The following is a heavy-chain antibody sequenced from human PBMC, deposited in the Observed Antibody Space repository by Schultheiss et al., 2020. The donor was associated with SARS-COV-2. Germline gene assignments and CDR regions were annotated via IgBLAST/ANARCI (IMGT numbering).Heavy chain of an antibody. V-gene: IGHV2-5*01. Sequence: SGPTLVKPTQTLTLTCTFSGFSLSTSGVGVGWIRQPPGKALEWLALIYWNDDKRYSPSLKSRLTITKDTSKNQVVLTMTNMDPVDTATYYCARACSSTSCYTVGAFDIWGQGTMFTVSS. CDR2: IYWNDDK. CDR1: GFSLSTSGVG. D-gene: IGHD2-2*02. J-gene: IGHJ3*02. CDR3: ARACSSTSCYTVGAFDI.